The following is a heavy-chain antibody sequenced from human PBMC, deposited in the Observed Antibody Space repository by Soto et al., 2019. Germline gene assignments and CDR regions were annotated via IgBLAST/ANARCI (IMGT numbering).Heavy chain of an antibody. J-gene: IGHJ4*02. CDR2: ISTYNTNT. D-gene: IGHD4-17*01. CDR3: ARWAGQVRDYGGPFDY. V-gene: IGHV1-18*04. CDR1: GERFTTYG. Sequence: QVQLVQSGAEVKNPGASVTVSCKASGERFTTYGISWVRQAPGQGLEWMGWISTYNTNTNYAPKFQGRLLLTTDTSTTPAHMELRSLRPDDTAVYYCARWAGQVRDYGGPFDYWGQGTLVTVSS.